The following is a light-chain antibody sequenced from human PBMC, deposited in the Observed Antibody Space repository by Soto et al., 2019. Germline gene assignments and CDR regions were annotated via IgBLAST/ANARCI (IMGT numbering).Light chain of an antibody. Sequence: EIVLTQSPGTLSLSPVERATLSCMASQTVSSVHLAWYQQKPGQAPRLFIYGASSGATGIPDRFSGGGSGTDFTLTISRLEPEDFAVYYCQQYGSSWTFGQGTKVDIK. CDR3: QQYGSSWT. J-gene: IGKJ1*01. CDR1: QTVSSVH. CDR2: GAS. V-gene: IGKV3-20*01.